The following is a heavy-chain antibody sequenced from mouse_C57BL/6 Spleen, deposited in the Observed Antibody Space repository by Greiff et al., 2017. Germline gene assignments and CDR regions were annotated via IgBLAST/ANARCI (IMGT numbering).Heavy chain of an antibody. D-gene: IGHD2-2*01. CDR1: GYTFTDYY. Sequence: EVQLQQSGPELVKPGASVKISCKASGYTFTDYYMNWVKQSHGKSLEWIGDINPNNGGTSYNQKFKGKATLTVDKSSSTAYMELRSLTSEDSAVYYCVYGYDGPSYYYAMDYWGQGTSVTVSS. J-gene: IGHJ4*01. CDR2: INPNNGGT. CDR3: VYGYDGPSYYYAMDY. V-gene: IGHV1-26*01.